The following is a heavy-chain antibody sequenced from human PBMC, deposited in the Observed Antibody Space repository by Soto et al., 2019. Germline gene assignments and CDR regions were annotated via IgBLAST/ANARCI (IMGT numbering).Heavy chain of an antibody. CDR3: ARASPYSNYYYYGMDV. D-gene: IGHD4-4*01. J-gene: IGHJ6*02. CDR2: INPNSGGT. CDR1: GYTFTGYY. V-gene: IGHV1-2*04. Sequence: GASVKVSCKASGYTFTGYYMHWVRQAPGQGLEWMGWINPNSGGTNYAQKFQGWVTMTRDTSISTAYMELSRLRSDDTAVYYCARASPYSNYYYYGMDVWGQGTTVTVSS.